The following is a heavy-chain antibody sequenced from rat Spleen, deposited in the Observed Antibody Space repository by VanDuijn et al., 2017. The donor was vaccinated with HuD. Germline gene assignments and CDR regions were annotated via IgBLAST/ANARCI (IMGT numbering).Heavy chain of an antibody. Sequence: EVQLVESGGGLVQPGRSMKLSCVASGFTFNNYWMTWIRQAPGKGLEWVASITNTGGSTYYPDSVKGRFTISRDNAKSTLYLQIDSLRSEDSATYYCARHALMYTTDPFTYWGQGTLVTVSS. CDR3: ARHALMYTTDPFTY. V-gene: IGHV5-31*01. CDR1: GFTFNNYW. CDR2: ITNTGGST. D-gene: IGHD1-6*01. J-gene: IGHJ3*01.